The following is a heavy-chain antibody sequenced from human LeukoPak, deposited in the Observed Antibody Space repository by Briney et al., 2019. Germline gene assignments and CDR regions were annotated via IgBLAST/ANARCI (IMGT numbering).Heavy chain of an antibody. CDR1: GFTFSSYS. V-gene: IGHV3-21*01. Sequence: GGSLRLSCAPSGFTFSSYSMNWVRQPPGKGREWVSSISSSSSYIYYPASVKGRFTISRDNAKNSLYLQMNSLRAEDTAVYYCARAPYGSGGYSDYWGQGTLVTVSS. CDR2: ISSSSSYI. J-gene: IGHJ4*02. CDR3: ARAPYGSGGYSDY. D-gene: IGHD3-10*01.